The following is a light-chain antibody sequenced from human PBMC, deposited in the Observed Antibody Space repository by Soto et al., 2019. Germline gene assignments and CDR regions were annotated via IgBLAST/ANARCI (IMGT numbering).Light chain of an antibody. V-gene: IGLV2-23*02. CDR2: EVS. CDR3: CSYAGSSPYV. Sequence: ITISCTGTSSDVGSYNLVSWYQQHPGKAPKLMIYEVSKRPSGVSNRFSGSKSGNTASLTISGLQAEDEADYYCCSYAGSSPYVFGTGTKVTVL. CDR1: SSDVGSYNL. J-gene: IGLJ1*01.